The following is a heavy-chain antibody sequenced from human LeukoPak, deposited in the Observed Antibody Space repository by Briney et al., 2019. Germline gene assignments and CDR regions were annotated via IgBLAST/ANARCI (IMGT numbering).Heavy chain of an antibody. J-gene: IGHJ6*03. V-gene: IGHV1-69*05. CDR3: AISTPPANQPDYYYYMDV. Sequence: GASVKVSCKASGGTFSSYAISWVRQAPGQGLEWMGGIIPIFGTANYAQKFQGRVTITTDESTSTAYMELSSLRSEDTAVYYCAISTPPANQPDYYYYMDVWGKGTTVTVSS. CDR1: GGTFSSYA. D-gene: IGHD1-14*01. CDR2: IIPIFGTA.